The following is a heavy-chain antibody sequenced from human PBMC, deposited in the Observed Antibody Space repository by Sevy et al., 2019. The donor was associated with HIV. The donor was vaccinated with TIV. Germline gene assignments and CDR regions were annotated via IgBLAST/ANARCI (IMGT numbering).Heavy chain of an antibody. V-gene: IGHV3-53*01. Sequence: GESLKISCAASGFTVSSNYMSWVHQAPGKGLEWVSVIYSDGSTYYADSVKGRFTISRDNSKNTLYFEMNSLRGEDTAVYYCARGLLYPDALDIWGQGTMVTVSS. CDR2: IYSDGST. CDR1: GFTVSSNY. D-gene: IGHD2-2*01. J-gene: IGHJ3*02. CDR3: ARGLLYPDALDI.